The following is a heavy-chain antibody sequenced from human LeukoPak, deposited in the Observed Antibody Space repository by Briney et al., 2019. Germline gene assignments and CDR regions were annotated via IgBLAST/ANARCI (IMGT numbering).Heavy chain of an antibody. CDR1: GGSISSYY. Sequence: PSETLSLTCTVSGGSISSYYWSWIRQPPGKGLEWIGYIYYSGSTNYNPSLKSRDTISVDTSKNQFSLKLSSVTAADTAVYYCARGGTWFPFDYWGQGTLVTVSS. CDR3: ARGGTWFPFDY. D-gene: IGHD3-22*01. CDR2: IYYSGST. J-gene: IGHJ4*02. V-gene: IGHV4-59*01.